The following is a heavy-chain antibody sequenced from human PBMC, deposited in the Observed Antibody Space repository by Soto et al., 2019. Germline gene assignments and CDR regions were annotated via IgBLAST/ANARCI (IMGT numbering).Heavy chain of an antibody. J-gene: IGHJ4*02. Sequence: ASVKVSCKASGGTFSSYRINWVRQAPGQGLEWVGGIVPIYRTADYAQKFQGRVSITADESARTAYMELRSLKSLDTAVYYCARDSGAKLSSSWGQGTLVTVSS. V-gene: IGHV1-69*13. CDR1: GGTFSSYR. CDR3: ARDSGAKLSSS. CDR2: IVPIYRTA. D-gene: IGHD6-13*01.